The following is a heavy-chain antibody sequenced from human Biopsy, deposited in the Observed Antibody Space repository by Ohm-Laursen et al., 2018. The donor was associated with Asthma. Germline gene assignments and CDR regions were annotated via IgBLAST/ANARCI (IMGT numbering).Heavy chain of an antibody. CDR1: GYSLTDLS. Sequence: ASVKVSCKISGYSLTDLSMNWVGQAPGQGLEWMGGHDHEEGGTVNARRFQGRVTMTEDTSTDTAYTELSSLSSDDTAVYYCASDFPKDYVRYNFQFWGQGTLVTVSS. J-gene: IGHJ4*02. V-gene: IGHV1-24*01. D-gene: IGHD4-17*01. CDR3: ASDFPKDYVRYNFQF. CDR2: HDHEEGGT.